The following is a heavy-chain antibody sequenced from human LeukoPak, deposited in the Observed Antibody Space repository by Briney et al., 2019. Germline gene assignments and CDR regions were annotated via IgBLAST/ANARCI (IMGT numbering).Heavy chain of an antibody. CDR2: IKQDGSEK. CDR1: GFSFSSYW. V-gene: IGHV3-7*01. Sequence: QSGGSLRLSCAASGFSFSSYWMSWVRQAPGKGLEWVANIKQDGSEKYYVDSVKGRFTISRDNAKNSLYPQMNSLRAEDTAVYYCARGFRGWYAEGFDYWGQGTVVTVSS. J-gene: IGHJ4*02. D-gene: IGHD6-19*01. CDR3: ARGFRGWYAEGFDY.